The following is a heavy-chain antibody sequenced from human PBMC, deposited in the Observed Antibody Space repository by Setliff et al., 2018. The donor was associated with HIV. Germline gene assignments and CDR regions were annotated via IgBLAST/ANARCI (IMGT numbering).Heavy chain of an antibody. CDR2: INTDGSST. V-gene: IGHV3-74*01. CDR1: GFTFSSYW. J-gene: IGHJ6*02. CDR3: AKTLPTLYPPHDYYFAMDV. D-gene: IGHD2-15*01. Sequence: PGGSLRLSCAASGFTFSSYWMHWVRQAPGEGLVWVSRINTDGSSTWYADSVKGRFTISRDNAENTLYLQMNGLRAEDTAVYYCAKTLPTLYPPHDYYFAMDVWGQGTTVTVSS.